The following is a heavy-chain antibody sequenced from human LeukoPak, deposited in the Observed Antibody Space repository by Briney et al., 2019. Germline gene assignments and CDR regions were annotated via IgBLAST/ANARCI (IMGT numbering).Heavy chain of an antibody. Sequence: GGSLRLSCAASGFTFSSYSMSWVRQAPGRGLEWVSYISSGSSTIHYADSVKGRFTISRDNSKNTLYLQMNSLRAEDTAVYYCARDYPTSNYYDSSGYMYWGQGTLVTVSS. CDR3: ARDYPTSNYYDSSGYMY. CDR1: GFTFSSYS. D-gene: IGHD3-22*01. V-gene: IGHV3-48*01. J-gene: IGHJ4*02. CDR2: ISSGSSTI.